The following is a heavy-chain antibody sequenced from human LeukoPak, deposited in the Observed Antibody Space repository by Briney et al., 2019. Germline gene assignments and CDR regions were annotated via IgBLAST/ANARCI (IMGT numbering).Heavy chain of an antibody. CDR3: ATERDFLLDS. CDR2: FDPEDDEP. V-gene: IGHV1-24*01. CDR1: GYTLRELS. Sequence: ASGKFSCKVSGYTLRELSTHWVRQAAGNGLEWRGGFDPEDDEPIYAQKFQGRVTMTEDISTDTAYMELSSLRAEDTAVYYCATERDFLLDSWGQGTLVTVSS. J-gene: IGHJ4*02.